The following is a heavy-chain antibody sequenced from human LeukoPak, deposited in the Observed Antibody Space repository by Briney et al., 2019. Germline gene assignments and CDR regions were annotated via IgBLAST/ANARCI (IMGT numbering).Heavy chain of an antibody. Sequence: GGSLRLSCAASGFTFSSYAMHWVRQAPGKGLEWVAVISYDGSNKYYADPVKGRFTISRDNSKNTLYLQMNSLRAEDTAVYYCARVAFPQGGSSYYFDYWGQGTLVTVSS. CDR1: GFTFSSYA. CDR3: ARVAFPQGGSSYYFDY. D-gene: IGHD2-15*01. J-gene: IGHJ4*02. V-gene: IGHV3-30-3*01. CDR2: ISYDGSNK.